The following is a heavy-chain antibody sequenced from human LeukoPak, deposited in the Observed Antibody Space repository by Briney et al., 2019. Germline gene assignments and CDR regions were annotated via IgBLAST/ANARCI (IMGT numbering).Heavy chain of an antibody. Sequence: GGFLRLSCAASGFTVSSNYMSWVRQAPGKGLEWVAVMYSGGQTYYAGSVRGRFTISRDTSKNTLYLQMDSLRSEDTAEYYCARARCDSCGYGSWGQGTLVTVSS. D-gene: IGHD3-22*01. CDR2: MYSGGQT. CDR1: GFTVSSNY. J-gene: IGHJ5*02. CDR3: ARARCDSCGYGS. V-gene: IGHV3-66*02.